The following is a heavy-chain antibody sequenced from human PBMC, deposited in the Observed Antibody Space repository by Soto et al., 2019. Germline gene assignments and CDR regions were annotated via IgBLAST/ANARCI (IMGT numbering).Heavy chain of an antibody. CDR3: ARDASATYYYYYGMDV. D-gene: IGHD6-13*01. V-gene: IGHV4-61*01. CDR2: IYYSGST. J-gene: IGHJ6*02. Sequence: PSEALSRNCTVSGGSVISGSYYWSWIRQPPGKGLEWIGYIYYSGSTNYNPSLESRVTISVDTSKNQFSLKLSSVTAADTAVYYCARDASATYYYYYGMDVWGQGTTVTVSS. CDR1: GGSVISGSYY.